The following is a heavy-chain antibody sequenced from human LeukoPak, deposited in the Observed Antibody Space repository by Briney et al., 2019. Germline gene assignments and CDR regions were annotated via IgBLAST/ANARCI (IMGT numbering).Heavy chain of an antibody. Sequence: ASVKVSCKASGGAFSSYAISWVRQAPGQGLEWMGRIIPILGIANYAQKFQGRVTITADKSTSTAYMELSSLRSEDTAVYYCAREIYFDWSSSYWGQGTLVTVSS. CDR2: IIPILGIA. D-gene: IGHD3-9*01. V-gene: IGHV1-69*04. J-gene: IGHJ4*02. CDR3: AREIYFDWSSSY. CDR1: GGAFSSYA.